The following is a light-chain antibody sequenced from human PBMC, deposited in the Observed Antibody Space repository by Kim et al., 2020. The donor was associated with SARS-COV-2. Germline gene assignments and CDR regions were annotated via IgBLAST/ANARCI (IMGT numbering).Light chain of an antibody. J-gene: IGLJ2*01. CDR1: SGSIDDNY. V-gene: IGLV6-57*03. CDR3: QSYNRDNVL. Sequence: GETVTISCSRSSGSIDDNYVQWYRQRPGGVPTTVIYEDDQRPSGVSDRFSGSIDISSNSASLTISGLRTEDEADYYCQSYNRDNVLFGGGTQLTVL. CDR2: EDD.